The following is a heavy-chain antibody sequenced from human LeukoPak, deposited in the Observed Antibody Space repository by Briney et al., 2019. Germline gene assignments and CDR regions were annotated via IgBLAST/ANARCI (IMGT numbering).Heavy chain of an antibody. CDR3: VRDRYSSGWYGMDV. D-gene: IGHD6-19*01. Sequence: GGSLRLSCAASGFTFSSYAMSWVRQAPGKGLEWVSSISGSGTTTYFADSVKGRFTISRDNSKNTLYLQMSSLRAEDTAVYYCVRDRYSSGWYGMDVWGQGTTVTVSS. CDR1: GFTFSSYA. CDR2: ISGSGTTT. V-gene: IGHV3-23*01. J-gene: IGHJ6*02.